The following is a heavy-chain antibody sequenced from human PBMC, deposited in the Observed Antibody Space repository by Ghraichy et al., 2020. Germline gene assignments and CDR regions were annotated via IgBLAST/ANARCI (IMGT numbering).Heavy chain of an antibody. J-gene: IGHJ2*01. CDR2: ISGHNGNT. CDR1: GYSYNDYG. Sequence: AAVKVSCKASGYSYNDYGISWVRQAPGQGLEWVGWISGHNGNTNYTQKVQGRVTMTTDTSTSTAYMELRSLRSDDTAMYYCARDLRYDSRYFDVWGGGTLVTVSS. V-gene: IGHV1-18*01. D-gene: IGHD3-22*01. CDR3: ARDLRYDSRYFDV.